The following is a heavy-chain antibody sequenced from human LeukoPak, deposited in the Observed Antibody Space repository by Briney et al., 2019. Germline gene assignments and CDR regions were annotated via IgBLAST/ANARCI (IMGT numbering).Heavy chain of an antibody. Sequence: PGGSLRLSCAASGFTFSSYSMNWVRQAPGKGLEWVSSISSSSSYIYYADSVKGRFTIPRDNAKNSLYLQMNSLRAEDTAVYYCAREYPYSGSYLFDYWGQGTLVTVSS. V-gene: IGHV3-21*01. J-gene: IGHJ4*02. CDR1: GFTFSSYS. D-gene: IGHD1-26*01. CDR3: AREYPYSGSYLFDY. CDR2: ISSSSSYI.